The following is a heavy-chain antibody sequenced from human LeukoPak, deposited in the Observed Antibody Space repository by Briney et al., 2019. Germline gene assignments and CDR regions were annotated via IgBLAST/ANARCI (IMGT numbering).Heavy chain of an antibody. V-gene: IGHV1-69*02. J-gene: IGHJ4*02. CDR3: ARAPHYYDSSFFDY. CDR1: GGTFISYT. CDR2: IIPILGIA. Sequence: SVKVSCKASGGTFISYTISWGRQAPGQGLEWRGRIIPILGIANYAQKSQGTVTITADKSTSTAYMELSSLRSEDTAVYYCARAPHYYDSSFFDYWGQGTLVTVSS. D-gene: IGHD3-22*01.